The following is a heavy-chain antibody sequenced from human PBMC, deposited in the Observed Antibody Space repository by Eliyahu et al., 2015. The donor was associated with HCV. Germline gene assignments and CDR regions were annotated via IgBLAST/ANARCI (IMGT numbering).Heavy chain of an antibody. D-gene: IGHD4/OR15-4a*01. CDR2: MYYTGST. V-gene: IGHV4-39*01. Sequence: QVQLQESGPGLVKPSETLSLTCXVSGGPISTSXYSWGWVRQPPGMGLEWIGNMYYTGSTYYNPSLESRVAIYVDTSKNQFSLKLSSVTATDTAVYYCARHSREDYGRNHYYYYMDVWGKGTTVTVSS. CDR1: GGPISTSXYS. J-gene: IGHJ6*03. CDR3: ARHSREDYGRNHYYYYMDV.